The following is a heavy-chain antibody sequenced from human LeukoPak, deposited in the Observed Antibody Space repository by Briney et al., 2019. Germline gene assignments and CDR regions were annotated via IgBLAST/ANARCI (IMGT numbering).Heavy chain of an antibody. J-gene: IGHJ3*02. CDR1: GYSISSGYY. CDR2: IYYSGST. V-gene: IGHV4-38-2*02. Sequence: PSETLSLTCTVSGYSISSGYYWGWIRQPPGKVLEWIGSIYYSGSTYYNPSLKSRVTISVDTSKNQFSLKLSSVTAADTAVYYCAIPKRGYSGYDYEDAFDIWGQGTMVTVSS. D-gene: IGHD5-12*01. CDR3: AIPKRGYSGYDYEDAFDI.